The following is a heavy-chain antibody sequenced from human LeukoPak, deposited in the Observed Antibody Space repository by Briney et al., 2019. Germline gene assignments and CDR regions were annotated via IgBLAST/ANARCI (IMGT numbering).Heavy chain of an antibody. J-gene: IGHJ4*02. D-gene: IGHD3-10*01. CDR2: ISSSSTI. CDR3: ARPSMVQGTNIAAFDS. CDR1: GFTFSTYS. V-gene: IGHV3-48*02. Sequence: GGSLRLSCAASGFTFSTYSMSWVRQAPGKGLEWVSYISSSSTIYYADSVKGRFTISRENAKNSLYLQMNSLKDEDTAVYYCARPSMVQGTNIAAFDSWGQGTLVTVSS.